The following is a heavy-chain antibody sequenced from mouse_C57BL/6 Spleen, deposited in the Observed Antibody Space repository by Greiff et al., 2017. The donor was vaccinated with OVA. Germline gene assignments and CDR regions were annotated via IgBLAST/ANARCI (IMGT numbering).Heavy chain of an antibody. J-gene: IGHJ1*03. V-gene: IGHV1-82*01. Sequence: QVQLQQSGPELVKPGASVKISCKASGYAFRSSWMNWVKQRPGKGLEWIGRIYPGDGDTNYNGKFKGKATLTADKSSSTAYMQLSSLTSEDSAVYFCARGVYYGNYRDWYFDVWGTGTTVTVSS. D-gene: IGHD2-1*01. CDR1: GYAFRSSW. CDR2: IYPGDGDT. CDR3: ARGVYYGNYRDWYFDV.